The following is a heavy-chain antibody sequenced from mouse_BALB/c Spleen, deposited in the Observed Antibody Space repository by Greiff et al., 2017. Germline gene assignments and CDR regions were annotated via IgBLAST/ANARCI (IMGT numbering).Heavy chain of an antibody. Sequence: VQLQQSGAELVRPGTSVKVSCKASGYAFTHYLIEWVKQRPGQGLEWIGVINPGSGGTNYNEKFKGKATLTADKSSSTAYMQLSSLTSDDSAVYFCARRNYGTDYWGQGTTLTVSS. V-gene: IGHV1-54*01. J-gene: IGHJ2*01. CDR1: GYAFTHYL. CDR2: INPGSGGT. CDR3: ARRNYGTDY. D-gene: IGHD1-1*01.